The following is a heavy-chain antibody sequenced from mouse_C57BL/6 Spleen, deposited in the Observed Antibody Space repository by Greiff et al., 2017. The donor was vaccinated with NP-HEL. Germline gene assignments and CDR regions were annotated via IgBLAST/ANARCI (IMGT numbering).Heavy chain of an antibody. CDR3: ARYGSSPRYFDV. CDR1: GYAFSSSW. Sequence: VQLQESGPELVKPGASVKISCKASGYAFSSSWMNWVKQRPGKGLEWIGRIYPGDGDTNYNGKFKGKATLTADNSSSTAYMQLSSLTSEDSAVYCCARYGSSPRYFDVWGTGTTVTVSS. D-gene: IGHD1-1*01. CDR2: IYPGDGDT. V-gene: IGHV1-82*01. J-gene: IGHJ1*03.